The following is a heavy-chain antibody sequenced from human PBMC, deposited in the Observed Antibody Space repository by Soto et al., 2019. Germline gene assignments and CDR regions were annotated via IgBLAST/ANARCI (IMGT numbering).Heavy chain of an antibody. J-gene: IGHJ6*03. CDR1: GGSISNYF. CDR2: IFNSGST. CDR3: ARGRETYYMDV. Sequence: QVQLQESGPGLVKSSETLSLTCRVSGGSISNYFWSWIRQPPGKGLEWIGYIFNSGSTIYSPSLKSRVTLTLDTSKNQFSLRLGSVTVADTAIYYCARGRETYYMDVWGKGTTVTVSS. V-gene: IGHV4-59*01.